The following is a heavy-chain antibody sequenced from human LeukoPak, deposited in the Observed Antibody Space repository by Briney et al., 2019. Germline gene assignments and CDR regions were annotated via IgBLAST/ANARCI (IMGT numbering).Heavy chain of an antibody. Sequence: SETLSLTCTVSGYSISSGYYWGWIRQPPGKGLEWIGSIYHSGSTYYNPSLKSRVTISVDTSKNQFSLKLSSVTAADTAIYYCAREEYTIPPQYYFDYWGQGALVTVSS. J-gene: IGHJ4*02. CDR1: GYSISSGYY. CDR3: AREEYTIPPQYYFDY. D-gene: IGHD6-6*01. V-gene: IGHV4-38-2*02. CDR2: IYHSGST.